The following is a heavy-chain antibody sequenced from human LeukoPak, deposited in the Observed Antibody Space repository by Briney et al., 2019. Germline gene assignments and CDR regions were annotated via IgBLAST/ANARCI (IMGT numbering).Heavy chain of an antibody. Sequence: SETLSLTCTVSGGSISSSDYYWGWIRQPPGKGLEWIGSIYQSGSTYYKPSLKSRVTISVDTSRNQFSLNVTSVTAADTAVYYCARWVVPAPSTARYHFDFWGQGTLVTVSS. D-gene: IGHD2-2*01. CDR3: ARWVVPAPSTARYHFDF. CDR1: GGSISSSDYY. CDR2: IYQSGST. V-gene: IGHV4-39*07. J-gene: IGHJ4*02.